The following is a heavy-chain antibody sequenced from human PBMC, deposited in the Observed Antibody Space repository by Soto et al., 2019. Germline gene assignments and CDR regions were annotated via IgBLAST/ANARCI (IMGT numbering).Heavy chain of an antibody. CDR2: ISYSADKT. D-gene: IGHD1-7*01. CDR1: GFTFNTYV. J-gene: IGHJ3*01. V-gene: IGHV3-23*01. CDR3: ARRARTATTNWGAFDV. Sequence: EVQLLESGGGLVQPGGSLRLSCAASGFTFNTYVMNWVRQAPGKGLEWVSTISYSADKTHYADSVKGRLTISRDNSRDTLFLQMNRLRADDAAVYYCARRARTATTNWGAFDVWGQGTMVTVSS.